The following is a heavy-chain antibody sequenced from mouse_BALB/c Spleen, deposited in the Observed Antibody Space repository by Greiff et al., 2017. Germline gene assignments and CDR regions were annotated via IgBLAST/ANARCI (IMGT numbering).Heavy chain of an antibody. J-gene: IGHJ4*01. Sequence: QVQLKQSAAELARPGASVKMSCKASGYTFTSYTMHWVKQRPGQGLEWIGYINPSSGYTEYNQKFKDKTTLTADKSSSTAYMQLSSLTSEDSAVYYCARNYYGSSYRAMDYWGQGTSVTVSS. V-gene: IGHV1-4*02. CDR2: INPSSGYT. D-gene: IGHD1-1*01. CDR3: ARNYYGSSYRAMDY. CDR1: GYTFTSYT.